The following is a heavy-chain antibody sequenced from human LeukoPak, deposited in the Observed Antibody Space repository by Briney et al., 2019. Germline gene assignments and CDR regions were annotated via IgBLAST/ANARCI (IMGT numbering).Heavy chain of an antibody. V-gene: IGHV1-24*01. D-gene: IGHD6-6*01. CDR3: ATYDLRYSSSSWGDY. Sequence: ASVKVSCKVSGYTLTELSMHWVRQAPGKGLEWMGGFDPEDGETIYAQKFQGRVTMTEDTSTDTAYMELSSLRSEDTAVYYCATYDLRYSSSSWGDYWGQGTLVTVSS. J-gene: IGHJ4*02. CDR1: GYTLTELS. CDR2: FDPEDGET.